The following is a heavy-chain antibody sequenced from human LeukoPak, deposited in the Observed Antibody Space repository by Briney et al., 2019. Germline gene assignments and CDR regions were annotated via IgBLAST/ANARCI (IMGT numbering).Heavy chain of an antibody. J-gene: IGHJ4*02. Sequence: GRSLRLSCAASGFTFSSYGMHWVRQAPGKGLEWVAVISYDGSNKYYADSVKGRFTISRDNSKNTLYLQMNSLRAEDTAVYYCAKDSTAPDKWFGEPPDYWGQGALVTVSS. D-gene: IGHD3-10*01. CDR3: AKDSTAPDKWFGEPPDY. V-gene: IGHV3-30*18. CDR2: ISYDGSNK. CDR1: GFTFSSYG.